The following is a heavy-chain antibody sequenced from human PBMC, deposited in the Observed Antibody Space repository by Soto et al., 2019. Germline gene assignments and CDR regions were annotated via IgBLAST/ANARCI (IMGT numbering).Heavy chain of an antibody. Sequence: GGSLRLSCAASGFTFSSYAMSWVRQAPGKGLGWVSAISGSGGSTYYADSVKGRFTVSRDNSKNTLYLQMNSLRAEDTAVYYCAKAIVVVPAAMDFDYWGQGTLVTVSS. CDR3: AKAIVVVPAAMDFDY. CDR2: ISGSGGST. CDR1: GFTFSSYA. V-gene: IGHV3-23*01. D-gene: IGHD2-2*01. J-gene: IGHJ4*02.